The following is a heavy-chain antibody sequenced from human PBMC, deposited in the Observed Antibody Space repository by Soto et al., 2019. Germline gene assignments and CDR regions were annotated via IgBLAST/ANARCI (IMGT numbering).Heavy chain of an antibody. D-gene: IGHD2-15*01. CDR2: INPNSGGT. V-gene: IGHV1-2*02. CDR3: ARVYCSGGSCYSFDAFDI. J-gene: IGHJ3*02. Sequence: ASVKVSCKASGGTFSSYAISWVRQAPGQGLEWMGWINPNSGGTNYAQKFQGRVTMTRDTSISTAYMELSRLRSDDTAVYYCARVYCSGGSCYSFDAFDIWGQGTMVTVSS. CDR1: GGTFSSYA.